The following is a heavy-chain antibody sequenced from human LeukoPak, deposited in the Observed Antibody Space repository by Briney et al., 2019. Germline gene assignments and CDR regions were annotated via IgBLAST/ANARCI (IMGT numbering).Heavy chain of an antibody. Sequence: PGGSLRLSCAASGFTFSSYSMNWVRQPPGKGLEWIGEINHSGSTNYNPSLKSRVTISVDTSKNQFSLKLSSVTAADTAVYYCARVSPTYAVTTNYFDYWGQGTLVTVSS. CDR1: GFTFSSYS. J-gene: IGHJ4*02. D-gene: IGHD4-17*01. CDR3: ARVSPTYAVTTNYFDY. CDR2: INHSGST. V-gene: IGHV4-34*01.